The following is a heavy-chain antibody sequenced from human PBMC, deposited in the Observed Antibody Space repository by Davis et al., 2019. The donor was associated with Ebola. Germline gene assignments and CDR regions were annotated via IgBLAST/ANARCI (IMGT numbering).Heavy chain of an antibody. CDR1: GYTFTSYY. V-gene: IGHV1-46*01. J-gene: IGHJ4*02. Sequence: ASVKVSCKASGYTFTSYYMHWVRQAPGQGLEWMGIINPSGGSTSYAQKFQGRVTMTRDTSTSTVYMELSSLRSEDTAVYYCARVSYYGSGSYYNGYFDYWGQGTLVTVSS. D-gene: IGHD3-10*01. CDR2: INPSGGST. CDR3: ARVSYYGSGSYYNGYFDY.